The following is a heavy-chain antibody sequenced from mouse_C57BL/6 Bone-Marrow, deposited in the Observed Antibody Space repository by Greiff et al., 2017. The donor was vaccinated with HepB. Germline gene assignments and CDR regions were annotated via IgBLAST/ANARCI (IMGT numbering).Heavy chain of an antibody. CDR1: GYTFTSYG. D-gene: IGHD2-3*01. CDR3: ARLGLLGFDY. Sequence: EVQLQQSGAELVRPGSSVKMSCKTSGYTFTSYGINWVKQRPGQGLEWIGYISIGNGYTEYNEKFKGKATLTSDTSSSTAYMQLSSLTSEDSAIYFCARLGLLGFDYWGQGTTLTVSS. V-gene: IGHV1-58*01. CDR2: ISIGNGYT. J-gene: IGHJ2*01.